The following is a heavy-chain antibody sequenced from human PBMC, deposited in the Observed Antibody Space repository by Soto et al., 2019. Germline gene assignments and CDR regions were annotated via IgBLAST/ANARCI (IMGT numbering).Heavy chain of an antibody. Sequence: SETLSLTCTVSGGSVSSGSYYWSWIRQPPGKGLEWIGYIYYSGSTNYNPSLKSRVTISVDTSKNQFSLKLSSVTAADTAVYYCARMGVFGGSYYSYWGQGTLVTVPS. V-gene: IGHV4-61*01. CDR2: IYYSGST. CDR3: ARMGVFGGSYYSY. D-gene: IGHD1-26*01. J-gene: IGHJ4*02. CDR1: GGSVSSGSYY.